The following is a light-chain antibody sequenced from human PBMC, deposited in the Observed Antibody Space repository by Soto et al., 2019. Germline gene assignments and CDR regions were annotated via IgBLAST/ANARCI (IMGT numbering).Light chain of an antibody. Sequence: QSALTQPASVSGSPGQSIAISCTGTSSDIGGYNYVSWYQQHPGKAPKLMIYEVSNRPSGVSNRFSGSKSGNPASLTISGLQAEDEADYYCSSYTSSSPYVFGTGTKVT. CDR2: EVS. V-gene: IGLV2-14*01. CDR3: SSYTSSSPYV. CDR1: SSDIGGYNY. J-gene: IGLJ1*01.